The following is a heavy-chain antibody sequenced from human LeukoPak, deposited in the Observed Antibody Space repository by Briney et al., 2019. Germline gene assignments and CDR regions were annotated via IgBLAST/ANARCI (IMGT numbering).Heavy chain of an antibody. D-gene: IGHD3-10*01. CDR1: GGSISGHS. CDR3: ARDRSIGELYYGMNV. Sequence: ASETLSLTCTVSGGSISGHSWSWIRQPPGKRLEWIGYVSYTGSTNYNPSLKSRVIMSIDTSKNQLSLRLTSLTAADTAVYYCARDRSIGELYYGMNVWGQGATVTVSS. V-gene: IGHV4-59*11. J-gene: IGHJ6*02. CDR2: VSYTGST.